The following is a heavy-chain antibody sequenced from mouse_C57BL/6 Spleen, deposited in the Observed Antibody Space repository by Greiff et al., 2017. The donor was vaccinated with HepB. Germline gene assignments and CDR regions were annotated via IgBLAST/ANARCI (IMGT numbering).Heavy chain of an antibody. CDR1: GFTFSSYT. Sequence: EVMLVESGGGLVKPGGSLKLSCAASGFTFSSYTMSWVRQTPEKRLEWVATISGGGGNTYYPDSVKGRFTISRDNAKNTLYLQMSSLRSEDTALYYCARHGDYGNYCWYFDVWGTGTTVTVSS. CDR2: ISGGGGNT. V-gene: IGHV5-9*01. D-gene: IGHD2-1*01. J-gene: IGHJ1*03. CDR3: ARHGDYGNYCWYFDV.